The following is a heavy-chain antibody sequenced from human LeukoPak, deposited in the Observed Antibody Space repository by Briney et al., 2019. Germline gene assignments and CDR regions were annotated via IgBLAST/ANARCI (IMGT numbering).Heavy chain of an antibody. CDR2: ISYDGSNK. D-gene: IGHD6-19*01. J-gene: IGHJ4*02. CDR3: ARDGGPGSGWSDFDY. Sequence: PGGSLRLSCAASGFTFSSYAMHWVRQAPGKGLEWVAVISYDGSNKYYADSVKGRFTISRDNSMNTLYLQMNSLRAEDTAVYYCARDGGPGSGWSDFDYWGQGTLVTVSS. V-gene: IGHV3-30-3*01. CDR1: GFTFSSYA.